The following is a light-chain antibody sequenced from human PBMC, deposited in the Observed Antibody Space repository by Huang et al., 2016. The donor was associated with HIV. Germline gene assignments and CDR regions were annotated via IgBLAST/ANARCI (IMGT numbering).Light chain of an antibody. Sequence: EIVLTQSPATLSLSPGGRATLSCRDSQNISSFLAWYQQGARQAPRLLIYGASNGATGIPARFSGSGSGTDFTLTINNLEPGDFAVYYCQQRFTFGPGTKVDIK. J-gene: IGKJ3*01. CDR1: QNISSF. CDR3: QQRFT. CDR2: GAS. V-gene: IGKV3-11*01.